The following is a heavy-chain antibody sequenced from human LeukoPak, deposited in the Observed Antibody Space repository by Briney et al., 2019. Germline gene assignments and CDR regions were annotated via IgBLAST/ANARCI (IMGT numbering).Heavy chain of an antibody. CDR1: GGTFSSYA. CDR2: IIPIFGTA. J-gene: IGHJ6*03. D-gene: IGHD5-18*01. Sequence: VASVKVSCKASGGTFSSYAISWVRQAPGQGLEWRGGIIPIFGTANYAQKFQGRVTITADKSTSTAYMELSSLRSEDTAVYYCASSDASAGGYSYGFDYYYMDVWGKGTTVTISS. CDR3: ASSDASAGGYSYGFDYYYMDV. V-gene: IGHV1-69*06.